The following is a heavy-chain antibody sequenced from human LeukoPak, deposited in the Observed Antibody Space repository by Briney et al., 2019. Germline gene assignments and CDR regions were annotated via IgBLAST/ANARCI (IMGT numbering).Heavy chain of an antibody. V-gene: IGHV4-39*07. J-gene: IGHJ4*02. CDR2: FYYDGST. CDR1: GGSISSSRYY. CDR3: ARDPVGAATDDY. Sequence: SETLSLTCTVSGGSISSSRYYWAWIRQPPGKGLEWIGSFYYDGSTYYNPSLKSRVTISVDTSKNQFSLNLRTVTAADTAVYYCARDPVGAATDDYWGQGTLVTVSS. D-gene: IGHD1-26*01.